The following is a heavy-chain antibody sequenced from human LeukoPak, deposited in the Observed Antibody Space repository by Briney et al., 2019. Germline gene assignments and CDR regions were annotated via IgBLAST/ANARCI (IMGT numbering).Heavy chain of an antibody. CDR3: ARAVFDIVVVPAAIPIGAFDI. V-gene: IGHV4-59*01. CDR1: GGSISSYY. D-gene: IGHD2-2*02. CDR2: IYYSGST. J-gene: IGHJ3*02. Sequence: SETLSLTCTVSGGSISSYYWSWIRQPPGKGLEWIGYIYYSGSTNYNPSLKSRVTISVDTPKNQFSLKLSSVTAADTAVYYCARAVFDIVVVPAAIPIGAFDIWGQGTMVTVSP.